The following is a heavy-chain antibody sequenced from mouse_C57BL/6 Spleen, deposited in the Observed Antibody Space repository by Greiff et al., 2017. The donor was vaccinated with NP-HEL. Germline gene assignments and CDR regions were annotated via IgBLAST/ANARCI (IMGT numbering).Heavy chain of an antibody. Sequence: QVQLQQSGAELVQPGASVKLSCKASGYTFPSYWMHWVKPRPGQGLEWIGLIHPNSGSTNFNEKFKSKATLTVDKSSSTAYMQLSSLTSEDSAVYYGTSVSTTVYWGQGTTLTVSS. CDR1: GYTFPSYW. V-gene: IGHV1-64*01. J-gene: IGHJ2*01. D-gene: IGHD1-1*01. CDR3: TSVSTTVY. CDR2: IHPNSGST.